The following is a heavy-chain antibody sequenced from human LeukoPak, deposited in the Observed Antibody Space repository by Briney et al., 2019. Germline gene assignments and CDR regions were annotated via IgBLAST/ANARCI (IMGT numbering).Heavy chain of an antibody. CDR3: ARDRPGGYYFGPSTTYYYYGMDV. CDR1: GYTFTSYY. CDR2: INPSGGST. V-gene: IGHV1-46*01. Sequence: ASVKVSCKASGYTFTSYYMHWVPQAPGQGPEWMGIINPSGGSTSYAQKFQGRVTMTRDTSTSTVYMELSSLRSEDTAVYYCARDRPGGYYFGPSTTYYYYGMDVWGQGTTVTVSS. J-gene: IGHJ6*02. D-gene: IGHD3-3*01.